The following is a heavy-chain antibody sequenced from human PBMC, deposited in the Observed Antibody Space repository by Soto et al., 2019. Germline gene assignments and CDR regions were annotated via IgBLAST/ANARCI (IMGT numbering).Heavy chain of an antibody. J-gene: IGHJ5*02. CDR1: GGTFGSDA. CDR3: ARDRTDSGYYTNWLDP. CDR2: IIPIFGTT. Sequence: SVKVSCKSSGGTFGSDAITWVRQAPGQGLEWVGRIIPIFGTTNYAQNLQGRVTISADKSTLTSYMELHSLTSDDTALYYCARDRTDSGYYTNWLDPWGQGTQVTVSS. V-gene: IGHV1-69*06. D-gene: IGHD3-22*01.